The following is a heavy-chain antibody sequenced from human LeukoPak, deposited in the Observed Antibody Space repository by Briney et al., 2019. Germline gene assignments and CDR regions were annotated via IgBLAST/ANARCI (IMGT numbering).Heavy chain of an antibody. Sequence: PGGSLRLSCAASGFTFDAYGMSWVRQAPGKGLEWVANIKQDGSEKYYVDSVKGRFTISRDNAKNSLYLQMNSLRAEDTAVYYCASDKTWGEGPLVTVSS. CDR2: IKQDGSEK. CDR3: ASDKT. J-gene: IGHJ5*02. V-gene: IGHV3-7*01. CDR1: GFTFDAYG.